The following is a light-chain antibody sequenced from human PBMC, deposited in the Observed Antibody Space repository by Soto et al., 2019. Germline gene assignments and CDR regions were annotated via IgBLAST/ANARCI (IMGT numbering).Light chain of an antibody. CDR2: DVT. J-gene: IGLJ1*01. V-gene: IGLV2-14*01. CDR3: GSYTSSSTLV. CDR1: SSEVGGHDY. Sequence: QSALTQPASLSGSPGQSITISCTGTSSEVGGHDYVSWYQQFPGKVPKLMIYDVTYRPSGVSNRFSGSKSGNTASLTISGLQAEDEADYYCGSYTSSSTLVFGTGTKLTVL.